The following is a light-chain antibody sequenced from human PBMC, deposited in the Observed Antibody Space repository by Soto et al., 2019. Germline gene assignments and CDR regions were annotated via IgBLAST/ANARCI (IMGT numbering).Light chain of an antibody. CDR2: DAS. V-gene: IGKV1-5*01. CDR3: QQYNSYST. CDR1: QSISSW. J-gene: IGKJ5*01. Sequence: DIQMTQSPSTLSASVGDRVTITCRASQSISSWLAWYQQKPGKAPKLLIYDASSLESGVPSRFSGSVSGTEFTLTISSLQPDDFATYYCQQYNSYSTFXQGTRLEIK.